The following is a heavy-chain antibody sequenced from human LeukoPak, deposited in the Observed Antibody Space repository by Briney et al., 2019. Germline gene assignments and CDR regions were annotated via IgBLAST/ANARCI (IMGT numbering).Heavy chain of an antibody. Sequence: SETLSLTCTVSGGSISSSSYYWGWIRQPPGKGLEWIGSMYYSGTTYYNPSLISRVTISVYTSKNQFSLKLSSVTAADTAVYYCARHYGGWPNYFDCWGQGTLVSVSS. CDR3: ARHYGGWPNYFDC. V-gene: IGHV4-39*01. D-gene: IGHD6-19*01. J-gene: IGHJ4*02. CDR2: MYYSGTT. CDR1: GGSISSSSYY.